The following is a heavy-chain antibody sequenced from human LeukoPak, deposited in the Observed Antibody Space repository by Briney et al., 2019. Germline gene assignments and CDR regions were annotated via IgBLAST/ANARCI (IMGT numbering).Heavy chain of an antibody. Sequence: GGSLRLSCAASGFTFSNASMNWVRQAPGNGLEWVGRIKSKTDGGTTDYAAPVKGRFTISRDDSKNTLYLQMNSLKTEDTAVYYCTTDMWCADAFDISGQGAMVTVSS. V-gene: IGHV3-15*07. CDR2: IKSKTDGGTT. J-gene: IGHJ3*02. D-gene: IGHD2-21*01. CDR3: TTDMWCADAFDI. CDR1: GFTFSNAS.